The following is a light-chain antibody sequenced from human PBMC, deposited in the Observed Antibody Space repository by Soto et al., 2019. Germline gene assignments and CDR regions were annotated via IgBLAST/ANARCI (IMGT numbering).Light chain of an antibody. Sequence: QSVLSQPPSASGTPGQRVTISCSGSSSSIGSNIVNWYQQVPGTAPKILIYTNDQRPSGVPDRFSGAKSGTSASLAISGLQSDDEADYYCAAWDDSLNGYVFGTGTKLTVL. CDR3: AAWDDSLNGYV. CDR2: TND. J-gene: IGLJ1*01. V-gene: IGLV1-44*01. CDR1: SSSIGSNI.